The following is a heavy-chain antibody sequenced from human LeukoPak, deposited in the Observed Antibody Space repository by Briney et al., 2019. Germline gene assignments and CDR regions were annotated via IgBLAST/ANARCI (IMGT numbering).Heavy chain of an antibody. J-gene: IGHJ3*02. CDR2: IYYSGST. D-gene: IGHD3-9*01. Sequence: PSETLSLTCTVSGDSISSYYWSWIRQPPGKGLEWIGYIYYSGSTNYNPSLKSRVTISVDTSKNQFSLKLSSVTAADTAVYYCARRGYDILTGRRDAFDIWGQGTMVTVSS. V-gene: IGHV4-59*01. CDR1: GDSISSYY. CDR3: ARRGYDILTGRRDAFDI.